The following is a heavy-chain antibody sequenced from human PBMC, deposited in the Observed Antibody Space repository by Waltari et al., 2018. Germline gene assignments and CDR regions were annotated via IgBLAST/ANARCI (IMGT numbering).Heavy chain of an antibody. J-gene: IGHJ1*01. CDR2: INPNSGGT. CDR3: ARDSLWAGRYFQH. D-gene: IGHD3-10*01. CDR1: GYTFTGYY. Sequence: QVQLVQSGAEVKKPGASVKVSCKASGYTFTGYYMHWVRQAPGQGLEWMGWINPNSGGTNYAQNFQGRVTITRDTSISTAYMELSRLRSDDTAVYYCARDSLWAGRYFQHWGQGTLVTVSS. V-gene: IGHV1-2*02.